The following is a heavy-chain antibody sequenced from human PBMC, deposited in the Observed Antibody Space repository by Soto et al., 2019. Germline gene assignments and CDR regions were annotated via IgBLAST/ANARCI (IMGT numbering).Heavy chain of an antibody. J-gene: IGHJ4*02. D-gene: IGHD6-13*01. V-gene: IGHV4-39*01. CDR1: GGSLSSSSYY. CDR3: ARLHSSSTDGDY. Sequence: PSETLSLTCTVSGGSLSSSSYYWGWIRQPPGKGLEWIGSTYYSGSTYYNPSLKSRVTISVDTSKNQCSLKLSSVTAADTAVYYCARLHSSSTDGDYWGQGTLVTVSS. CDR2: TYYSGST.